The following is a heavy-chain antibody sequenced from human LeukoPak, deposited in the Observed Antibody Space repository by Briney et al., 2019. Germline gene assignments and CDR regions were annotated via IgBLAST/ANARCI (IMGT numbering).Heavy chain of an antibody. Sequence: PSETLSLTCTVSGGSISPHYWTWIRQPPGKGLEWIGYIYYSGSTYYNPSLKSRVTISVDTSKNQFSLKLSSVTAADTAVYYCARGTDYWGQGTLVTVSS. CDR1: GGSISPHY. CDR2: IYYSGST. V-gene: IGHV4-30-4*08. J-gene: IGHJ4*02. D-gene: IGHD2-2*01. CDR3: ARGTDY.